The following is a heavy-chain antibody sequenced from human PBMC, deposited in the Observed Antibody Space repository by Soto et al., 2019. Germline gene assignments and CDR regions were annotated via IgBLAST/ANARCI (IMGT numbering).Heavy chain of an antibody. J-gene: IGHJ5*02. CDR1: GGSFSGYY. D-gene: IGHD3-10*01. V-gene: IGHV4-34*01. Sequence: QVQLQQWGAGLLKPSETLSLTCAVYGGSFSGYYWSWIRQPPGKGLEWIGEINHSGSTNYNPSLRSRVTISVDTSTNQFSLKLSSVTAADTAVYYCARGYPQYYDGSGSYYKVWCDPWGQGTLVTVSS. CDR3: ARGYPQYYDGSGSYYKVWCDP. CDR2: INHSGST.